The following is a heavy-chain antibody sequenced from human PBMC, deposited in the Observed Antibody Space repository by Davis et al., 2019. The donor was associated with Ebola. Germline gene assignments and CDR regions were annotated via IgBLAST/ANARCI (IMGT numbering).Heavy chain of an antibody. V-gene: IGHV3-7*01. Sequence: GESLKISCAASGFSFNTYWMTWVRQAPGEGLEWLAIIRQDGSEKKYVDSVKGRFTISRDNAKNSLFLQMNSLRAEDTALYYCTRGLYGYGMDVWGPGTTVTVSS. CDR2: IRQDGSEK. CDR1: GFSFNTYW. D-gene: IGHD2-8*01. J-gene: IGHJ6*02. CDR3: TRGLYGYGMDV.